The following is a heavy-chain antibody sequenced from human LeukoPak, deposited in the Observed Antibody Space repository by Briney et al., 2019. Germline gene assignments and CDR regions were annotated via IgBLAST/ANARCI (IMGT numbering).Heavy chain of an antibody. Sequence: GRSLRLSCAASGFTFSSYSMNSVRQDPGKGLEWVSSISTSSTYIYYADSVKGRFTISRDNAKNPLYLQMNSLRAEDTAVYYCARDPPFIIGTTFFDYWGQGTLVTVSS. D-gene: IGHD1-20*01. J-gene: IGHJ4*02. CDR1: GFTFSSYS. CDR2: ISTSSTYI. CDR3: ARDPPFIIGTTFFDY. V-gene: IGHV3-21*01.